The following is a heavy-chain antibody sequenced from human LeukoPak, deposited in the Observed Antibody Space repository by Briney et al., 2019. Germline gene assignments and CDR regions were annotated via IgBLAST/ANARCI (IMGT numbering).Heavy chain of an antibody. CDR1: GFTVSSNY. D-gene: IGHD6-13*01. CDR2: IYSGGST. V-gene: IGHV3-53*01. Sequence: GGSLRLSCAASGFTVSSNYMSWVRQAPGKGLEWVSVIYSGGSTYYADSVKGRFTISRDNSKNTLYLQLNSLRAEDTAVYYCARDGSESSSWYYWGQGTLVTVSS. CDR3: ARDGSESSSWYY. J-gene: IGHJ4*02.